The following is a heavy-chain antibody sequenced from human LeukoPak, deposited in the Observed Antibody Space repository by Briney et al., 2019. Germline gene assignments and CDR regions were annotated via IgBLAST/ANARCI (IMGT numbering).Heavy chain of an antibody. CDR1: GGSISSGLYS. J-gene: IGHJ5*02. V-gene: IGHV4-30-2*01. CDR2: IYHTGST. D-gene: IGHD2-2*01. Sequence: PSETLSLACDVSGGSISSGLYSWSWIRQPLGKGLEWIGYIYHTGSTYYNPSLKSRVTISVDTSKNQFSLRLSSVTAADTAVYYCARLQYCSGTSCYWFDPWGQGTLVTVSS. CDR3: ARLQYCSGTSCYWFDP.